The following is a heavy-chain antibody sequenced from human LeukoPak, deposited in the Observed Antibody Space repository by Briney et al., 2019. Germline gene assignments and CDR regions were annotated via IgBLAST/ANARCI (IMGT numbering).Heavy chain of an antibody. V-gene: IGHV3-23*01. CDR1: GFTFSSYA. Sequence: GGSLRLSCAASGFTFSSYAMSWVRQAPGKGLEWVSAISGGSGGNTYYADSVKGQFTISRDNSKNTLYLQRNSLRAEDTAVYYCAKGVDWQQTYYFDYWGQGTLVTVSS. D-gene: IGHD3-9*01. J-gene: IGHJ4*02. CDR2: ISGGSGGNT. CDR3: AKGVDWQQTYYFDY.